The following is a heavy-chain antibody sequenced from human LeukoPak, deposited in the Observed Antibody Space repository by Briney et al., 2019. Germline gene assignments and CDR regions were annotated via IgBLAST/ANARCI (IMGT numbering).Heavy chain of an antibody. Sequence: GGSLRLSCAASGFTFYNNAMTWVRQAPGEGLEWASAISGGGGNTYYADSVKGRFTISRDNSKSTLYLQLNSLRAEDTAVYYCAKQSTASGSWDYWGQGTLLTVSS. J-gene: IGHJ4*02. V-gene: IGHV3-23*01. D-gene: IGHD2-21*01. CDR1: GFTFYNNA. CDR2: ISGGGGNT. CDR3: AKQSTASGSWDY.